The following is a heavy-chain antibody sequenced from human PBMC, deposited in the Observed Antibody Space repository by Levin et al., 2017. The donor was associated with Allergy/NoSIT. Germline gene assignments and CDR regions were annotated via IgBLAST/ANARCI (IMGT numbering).Heavy chain of an antibody. CDR3: AKDASYGPPPLDY. J-gene: IGHJ4*02. D-gene: IGHD5-18*01. CDR1: GFTFSSYA. CDR2: ISGSGGST. Sequence: GESLKISCAASGFTFSSYAMSWVRQAPGKGLEWVSAISGSGGSTYYADSVKGRFTISRDNSKNTLYLQMNSLRAEDTAVYYCAKDASYGPPPLDYWGQGTLVTVSS. V-gene: IGHV3-23*01.